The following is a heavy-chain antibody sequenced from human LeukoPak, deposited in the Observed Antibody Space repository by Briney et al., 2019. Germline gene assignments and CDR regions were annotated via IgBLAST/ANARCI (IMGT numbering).Heavy chain of an antibody. CDR2: IIPLLGTT. CDR3: VRSGYDYDWFDP. CDR1: GGTVSDYS. Sequence: SVMVSCKASGGTVSDYSISWGRQAPGQGLEWMGRIIPLLGTTHCAQNFQGRFTMTADKSTTSVYMELSSLRSEDTAVYYCVRSGYDYDWFDPWGQGTLVTVSS. V-gene: IGHV1-69*08. J-gene: IGHJ5*02. D-gene: IGHD5-12*01.